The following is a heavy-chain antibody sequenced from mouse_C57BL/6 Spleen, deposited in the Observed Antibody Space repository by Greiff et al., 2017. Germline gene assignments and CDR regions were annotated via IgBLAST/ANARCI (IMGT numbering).Heavy chain of an antibody. CDR3: ARGIYYGKYGYAMDY. Sequence: VQLQQSGPELVKPGASVKISCKASGYAFSSSWMNWVKQRPGKGLEWIGRIYPGDGDTNYNGKFKGKATLTADKSSSTAYMQLSSLTSEDSAVYFCARGIYYGKYGYAMDYWGQGTSVTVSS. CDR1: GYAFSSSW. D-gene: IGHD2-1*01. CDR2: IYPGDGDT. V-gene: IGHV1-82*01. J-gene: IGHJ4*01.